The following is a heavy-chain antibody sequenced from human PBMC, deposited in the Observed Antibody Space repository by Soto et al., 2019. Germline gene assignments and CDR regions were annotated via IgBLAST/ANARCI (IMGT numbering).Heavy chain of an antibody. D-gene: IGHD3-3*01. CDR2: IYASVSP. J-gene: IGHJ4*02. V-gene: IGHV4-59*01. CDR3: GRGVCSSPLRC. CDR1: GGSISVYC. Sequence: SETLSLTCSISGGSISVYCRSWIRQRPGQGLEWIGYIYASVSPYYNPSLRRRVTISANTSKNQISLKLTSPTAADTAVYYCGRGVCSSPLRCWGRGNMVTVSA.